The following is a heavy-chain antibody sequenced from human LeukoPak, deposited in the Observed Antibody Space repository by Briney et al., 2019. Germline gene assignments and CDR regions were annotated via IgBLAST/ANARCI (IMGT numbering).Heavy chain of an antibody. CDR2: INEDGTEE. Sequence: GGSLRLSCAASGIIISSHWMSWVRQAPGKGLERVANINEDGTEEYFVESVKGRFTISRDNAKKSLYLQMNSLRAGDTAVYYCARESQGAFDIWGQGTMVTVSS. J-gene: IGHJ3*02. CDR3: ARESQGAFDI. V-gene: IGHV3-7*05. CDR1: GIIISSHW.